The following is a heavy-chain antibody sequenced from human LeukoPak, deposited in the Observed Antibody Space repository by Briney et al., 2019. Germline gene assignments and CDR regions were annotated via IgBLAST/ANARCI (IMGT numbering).Heavy chain of an antibody. CDR2: ISLSGLT. CDR3: SRENGAFSPFGY. J-gene: IGHJ4*02. CDR1: GGSITSTNW. D-gene: IGHD2-8*01. Sequence: PSGTLSRTCGVSGGSITSTNWWSWVRQPPGQGLEWIGEISLSGLTNYNPSLKSRVTMALDKSKNHLSLNLTSVTAADTAVYYCSRENGAFSPFGYWGQGTLVTVPS. V-gene: IGHV4-4*02.